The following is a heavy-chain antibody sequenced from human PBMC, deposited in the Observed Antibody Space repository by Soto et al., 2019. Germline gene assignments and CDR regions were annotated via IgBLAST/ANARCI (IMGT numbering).Heavy chain of an antibody. CDR2: ISARNGNT. D-gene: IGHD6-13*01. V-gene: IGHV1-18*04. Sequence: QVQLVQSGTELKKRGASAKVSCTASGYTFSRFGISWVRQAPGQGLEWMGWISARNGNTYYADNFQGRVIMTTDTSTSTAYMDLRSLRSDDTVVYYCVRGKSDIAAAGSAFDLWGQGTMVIVSS. CDR1: GYTFSRFG. J-gene: IGHJ3*01. CDR3: VRGKSDIAAAGSAFDL.